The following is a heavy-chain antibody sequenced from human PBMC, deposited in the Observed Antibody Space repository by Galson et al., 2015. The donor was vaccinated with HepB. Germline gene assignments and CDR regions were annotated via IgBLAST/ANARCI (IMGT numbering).Heavy chain of an antibody. V-gene: IGHV1-2*02. J-gene: IGHJ6*03. Sequence: SVKVSCKASGYTFTGYYMHWVRQAPGQGLEWMGWINPNSGGTNYAQKFQGRVTMTRDTSISTAYMELSRLRSDDTAVYYCARDCRANCSSTSCYPYYYYYMDVWGKGTTVTVSS. D-gene: IGHD2-2*01. CDR2: INPNSGGT. CDR1: GYTFTGYY. CDR3: ARDCRANCSSTSCYPYYYYYMDV.